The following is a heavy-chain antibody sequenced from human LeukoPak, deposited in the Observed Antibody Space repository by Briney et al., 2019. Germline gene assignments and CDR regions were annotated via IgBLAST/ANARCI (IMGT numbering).Heavy chain of an antibody. J-gene: IGHJ3*02. D-gene: IGHD5-12*01. CDR3: ARDASGNDLGYAFDI. V-gene: IGHV4-59*01. CDR2: IYYSGST. CDR1: GGFISNYY. Sequence: PSGTLSPTCTVSGGFISNYYWSWIRQPPGKGLEWIGDIYYSGSTSYNPSLKSRVSISVDTSKSQFSLKLYSVTAADTAVYYCARDASGNDLGYAFDIWGQGTVVTVSS.